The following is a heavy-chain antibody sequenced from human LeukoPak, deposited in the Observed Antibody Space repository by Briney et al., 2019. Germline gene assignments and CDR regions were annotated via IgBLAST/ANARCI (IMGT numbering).Heavy chain of an antibody. CDR1: GYTFTSYG. Sequence: ASVKVSFKASGYTFTSYGISWVRQAPGQGLEWMGWINPNSGGTKYAQKFQGRVTMTRDTSISTAYMELSRLRSDDTAVYYCARVGHYYDSSGYYLYDAFDIWGQGTMVIVSS. CDR3: ARVGHYYDSSGYYLYDAFDI. CDR2: INPNSGGT. D-gene: IGHD3-22*01. V-gene: IGHV1-2*02. J-gene: IGHJ3*02.